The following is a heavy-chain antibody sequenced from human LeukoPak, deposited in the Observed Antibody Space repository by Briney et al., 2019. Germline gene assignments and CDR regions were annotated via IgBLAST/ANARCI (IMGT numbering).Heavy chain of an antibody. CDR1: GGSFSGYY. D-gene: IGHD3-10*01. CDR3: GSGTFNGFDY. CDR2: INHSGTT. V-gene: IGHV4-34*03. J-gene: IGHJ4*02. Sequence: SETLSLTCAVYGGSFSGYYWSWIRQPPGKGLEWIGEINHSGTTYYNPSLKSRVTISLDKSRNQFSLNLNSVSAADTAVYYFGSGTFNGFDYWGQGTLVTVSS.